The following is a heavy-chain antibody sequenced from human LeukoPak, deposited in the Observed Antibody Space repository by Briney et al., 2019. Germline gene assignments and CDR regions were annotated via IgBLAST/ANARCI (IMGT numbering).Heavy chain of an antibody. CDR3: ARATAMVNLGY. V-gene: IGHV3-48*03. CDR2: ISSSGSTI. CDR1: GSTFSSYE. Sequence: GGSLRLSCAASGSTFSSYEMNWVRQAPGKGLEWVSYISSSGSTIYYADSVKGRFTISRDNAKNSLYLQMNSLRAEDTAVYYCARATAMVNLGYWGQGTLVTVSS. D-gene: IGHD5-18*01. J-gene: IGHJ4*02.